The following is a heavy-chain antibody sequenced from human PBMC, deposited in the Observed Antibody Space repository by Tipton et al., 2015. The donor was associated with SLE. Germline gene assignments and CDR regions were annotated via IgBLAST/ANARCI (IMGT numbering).Heavy chain of an antibody. J-gene: IGHJ3*02. V-gene: IGHV4-39*01. CDR3: ASGWLSYDAFDI. CDR2: IYYSGST. D-gene: IGHD3-22*01. Sequence: TLSLTCTVSGGSISSSSYYWGWIRQPPGKGLEWIGSIYYSGSTYYNPSLKSRVTISVDTSKNQFSLKLSSVTAADTAVYYCASGWLSYDAFDIWGQGTMVTVSS. CDR1: GGSISSSSYY.